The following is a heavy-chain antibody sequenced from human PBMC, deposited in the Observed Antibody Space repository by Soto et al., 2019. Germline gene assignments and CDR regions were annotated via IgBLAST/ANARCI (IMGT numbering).Heavy chain of an antibody. D-gene: IGHD3-9*01. V-gene: IGHV4-59*01. Sequence: SETLSLTCTVSGGSISSYYWSWIRQPPGKGLEWIGYIYYSGSTNYNSSLKSRVTISVDTSKNQFSLKLSSVTAADTAVYYCARARYYDILTGYPYYFDYWGQGTLVTVSS. CDR3: ARARYYDILTGYPYYFDY. J-gene: IGHJ4*02. CDR1: GGSISSYY. CDR2: IYYSGST.